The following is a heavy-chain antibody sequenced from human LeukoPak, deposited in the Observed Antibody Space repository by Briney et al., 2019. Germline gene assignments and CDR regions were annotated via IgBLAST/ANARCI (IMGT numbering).Heavy chain of an antibody. D-gene: IGHD7-27*01. CDR2: IIPIFGTA. CDR1: GYTFTSYY. Sequence: ASVKVSCKASGYTFTSYYMHWVRQAPGQGLEWMGGIIPIFGTANYAQKFQGRVTITADESTSTAYMELSSLRSEDTAVYYCARDNGGRRTNYGMDVWGQGTTVTVSS. V-gene: IGHV1-69*13. J-gene: IGHJ6*02. CDR3: ARDNGGRRTNYGMDV.